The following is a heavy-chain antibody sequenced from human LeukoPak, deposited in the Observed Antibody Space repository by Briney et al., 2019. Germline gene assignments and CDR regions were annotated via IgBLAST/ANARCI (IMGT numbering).Heavy chain of an antibody. J-gene: IGHJ4*02. D-gene: IGHD2-21*02. CDR1: GFTFNNYA. Sequence: GGSLRLSCAASGFTFNNYAVAWVRQTPGKGLQWVSVICNRGSTIYYADSVKGRFTISRDNSKNTLYLQMNGLRAEDTAVYYCAKEGPYCGGDCYGVFDYWGQGTLVTVSS. CDR2: ICNRGSTI. V-gene: IGHV3-23*01. CDR3: AKEGPYCGGDCYGVFDY.